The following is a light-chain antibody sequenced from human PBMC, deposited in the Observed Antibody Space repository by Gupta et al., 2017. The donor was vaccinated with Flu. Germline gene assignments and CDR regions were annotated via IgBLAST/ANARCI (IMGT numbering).Light chain of an antibody. J-gene: IGLJ3*02. CDR1: SSNIGAGYD. Sequence: QSVLTQPPSVSGAPGQRVTISCPGSSSNIGAGYDVHWYQQLPGTAPKLLIYGNSNRPSGVPDRFSGSKSSTSASLAITGLQAEDEADYYCQSYDSSLSGWVFGGGTKLTVL. V-gene: IGLV1-40*01. CDR3: QSYDSSLSGWV. CDR2: GNS.